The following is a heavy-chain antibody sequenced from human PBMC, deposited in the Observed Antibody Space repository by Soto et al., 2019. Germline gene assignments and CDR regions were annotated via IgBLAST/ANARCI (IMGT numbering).Heavy chain of an antibody. CDR3: TKLRTITTGASDC. V-gene: IGHV3-23*01. D-gene: IGHD3-22*01. Sequence: EVQLLESGGGLVQPGGSLRLSCAASGFTFSNFAMSWVRQAPGKGLEWVSAMSGGGGTTDYADSVKGRFTISRDNSKNTLYLEMNSLRAEDTAVYYCTKLRTITTGASDCWGQGTLVTVSS. CDR2: MSGGGGTT. J-gene: IGHJ4*02. CDR1: GFTFSNFA.